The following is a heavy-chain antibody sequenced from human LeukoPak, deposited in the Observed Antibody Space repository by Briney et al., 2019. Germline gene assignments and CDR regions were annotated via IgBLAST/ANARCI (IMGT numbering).Heavy chain of an antibody. CDR3: ARVYSSSSPTDY. V-gene: IGHV1-2*06. CDR2: INPNSGGT. Sequence: AASVKVSCKASGYTFTGYYMHWVRQAPGQGLEWMGRINPNSGGTNYAQKFQGRVTMTRDTSISTAYMELSRLRSDDTAVYYCARVYSSSSPTDYWGQGTLVTVSS. CDR1: GYTFTGYY. J-gene: IGHJ4*02. D-gene: IGHD6-6*01.